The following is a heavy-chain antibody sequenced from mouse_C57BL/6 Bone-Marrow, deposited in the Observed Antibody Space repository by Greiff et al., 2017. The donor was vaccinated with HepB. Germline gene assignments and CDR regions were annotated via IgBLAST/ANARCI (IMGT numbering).Heavy chain of an antibody. D-gene: IGHD1-1*01. CDR1: GFTFSDYG. Sequence: EVKLMESGGGLVKPGGSLKLSCAASGFTFSDYGMHWVRQAPEKGLEWVAYISSGSSTIYYADTVKGRFTISRDNAKNTLFLQMTSLRSEDTAMYYCARAVLRWYFDVWGTGTTVTVSS. CDR2: ISSGSSTI. V-gene: IGHV5-17*01. CDR3: ARAVLRWYFDV. J-gene: IGHJ1*03.